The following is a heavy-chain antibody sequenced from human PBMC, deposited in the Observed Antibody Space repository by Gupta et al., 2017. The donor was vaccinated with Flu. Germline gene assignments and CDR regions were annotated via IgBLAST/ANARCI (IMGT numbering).Heavy chain of an antibody. V-gene: IGHV4-38-2*01. D-gene: IGHD3-3*01. J-gene: IGHJ4*02. CDR3: ARVIGQVFWGAYYIYYFDY. Sequence: QVHLQESGPGLVKPSETLSPTCAVSGYSINIGYYWGWLRQSPGKGLEWIGTIYHSGSTYYNPSLESRVTIPVDTSKNQFSLNLSSVTAADTAVYSCARVIGQVFWGAYYIYYFDYWGLGSLVTVSS. CDR1: GYSINIGYY. CDR2: IYHSGST.